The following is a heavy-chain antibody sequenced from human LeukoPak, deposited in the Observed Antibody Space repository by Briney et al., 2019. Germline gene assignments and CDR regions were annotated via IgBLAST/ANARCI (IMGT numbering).Heavy chain of an antibody. CDR2: IISGGSTT. J-gene: IGHJ6*02. CDR1: GFTFSSYW. D-gene: IGHD2-15*01. CDR3: ARDRVPYCSGVSCSVDV. V-gene: IGHV3-74*01. Sequence: GGSLRLSCAASGFTFSSYWMQWVRQAPGKGLVWVSRIISGGSTTNYADSVKGRFTISRDNAKNTLYLQMNSLRVEDTAVYYCARDRVPYCSGVSCSVDVWGQGTTVTVSS.